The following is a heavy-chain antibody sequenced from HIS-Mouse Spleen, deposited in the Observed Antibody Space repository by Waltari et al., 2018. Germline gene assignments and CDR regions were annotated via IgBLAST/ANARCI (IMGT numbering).Heavy chain of an antibody. J-gene: IGHJ2*01. D-gene: IGHD6-13*01. CDR1: GGSISSSSYF. Sequence: QLQLQESGPGLVKPSETLSLTCTVSGGSISSSSYFRGWIRQPPGKGLEWIGSIYYSGSTYYNPSLKSRVTISVDTSKSQFSLKLSSVTAADTAVYYCAREIPYSSSWYDWYFDLWGRGTLVTVSS. CDR3: AREIPYSSSWYDWYFDL. V-gene: IGHV4-39*07. CDR2: IYYSGST.